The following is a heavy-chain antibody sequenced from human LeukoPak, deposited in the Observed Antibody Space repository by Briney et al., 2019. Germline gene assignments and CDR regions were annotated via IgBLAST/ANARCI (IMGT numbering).Heavy chain of an antibody. V-gene: IGHV3-33*01. J-gene: IGHJ4*02. D-gene: IGHD3-10*01. CDR3: ARELFGSGSCPDY. Sequence: GGSLRLSCTAPGFTLSSYAIHCIRQALGKGLEWVALVWHDGSNRYYADSVKGRFTISRDNSKNTVYLQMNSLRAEDTAVYYCARELFGSGSCPDYWGQGTLVTVSS. CDR1: GFTLSSYA. CDR2: VWHDGSNR.